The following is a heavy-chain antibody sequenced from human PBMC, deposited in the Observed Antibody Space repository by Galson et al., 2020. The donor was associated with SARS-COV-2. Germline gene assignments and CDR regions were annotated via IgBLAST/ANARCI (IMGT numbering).Heavy chain of an antibody. CDR3: ARETQGENWGEDYFDY. Sequence: SETLSLTCAVSGYSVSSGDYSWSWIRQPPGKGLEWIGYINSGSTSYNPSLESRLTMSIDTSKNQFSLKLSSVTAADTAVYYCARETQGENWGEDYFDYWGQGTLVTVSS. J-gene: IGHJ4*02. D-gene: IGHD7-27*01. CDR2: INSGST. V-gene: IGHV4-30-4*07. CDR1: GYSVSSGDYS.